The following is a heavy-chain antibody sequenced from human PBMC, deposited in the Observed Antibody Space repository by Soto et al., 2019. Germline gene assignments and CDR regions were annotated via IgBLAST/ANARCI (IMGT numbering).Heavy chain of an antibody. V-gene: IGHV3-23*01. CDR2: VSASGSIT. D-gene: IGHD2-15*01. CDR3: AKGDCSGGRCYRGFDY. J-gene: IGHJ4*02. Sequence: EVQVSESGGGLVQPGGSLRLSCVGSGFTFSSYDMSWVRQAPGKGLEWVSGVSASGSITSYADSAKGRFTISRDNAKNAMYLQMNSLRAEDTAVYYCAKGDCSGGRCYRGFDYWGQGTLVTVSS. CDR1: GFTFSSYD.